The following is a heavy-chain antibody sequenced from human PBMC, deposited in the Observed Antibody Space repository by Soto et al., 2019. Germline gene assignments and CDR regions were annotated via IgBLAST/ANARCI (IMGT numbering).Heavy chain of an antibody. CDR2: INPNSGGT. D-gene: IGHD1-1*01. J-gene: IGHJ4*02. Sequence: GASVKVSCKASGYTFTGDYMPWVRQAPGQGLEWMGWINPNSGGTKYAPKFQGGVTMTRDTSITTAYMELNRLRSGDTAVYYCAREPATAKPEGVDFWGQGTLVTVSS. CDR1: GYTFTGDY. V-gene: IGHV1-2*02. CDR3: AREPATAKPEGVDF.